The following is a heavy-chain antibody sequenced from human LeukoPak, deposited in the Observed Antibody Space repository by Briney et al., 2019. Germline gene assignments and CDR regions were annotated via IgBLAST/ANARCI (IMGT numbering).Heavy chain of an antibody. CDR3: AGHHPRNTVDF. V-gene: IGHV4-31*03. D-gene: IGHD2/OR15-2a*01. J-gene: IGHJ4*02. CDR2: IYYSGST. Sequence: SQTLSLTCTVSGGSISSGVSYWSWIRQHPGKGLEWIGYIYYSGSTYYNPSLKSRVTISVDTSKNQFSLKLSSVTAADTAVYYCAGHHPRNTVDFWGQGTLVTVSS. CDR1: GGSISSGVSY.